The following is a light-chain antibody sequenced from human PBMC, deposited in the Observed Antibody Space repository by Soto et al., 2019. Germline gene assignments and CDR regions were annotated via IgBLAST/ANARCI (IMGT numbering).Light chain of an antibody. CDR3: QQYSSNFYT. CDR2: DAS. J-gene: IGKJ2*01. V-gene: IGKV1-5*01. CDR1: QSNSSH. Sequence: DIQMTQSPSTLSASVGDRVTITCRASQSNSSHLAWYQQKPGKAPEVLIYDASTLESGVSSRFSGSGSGTKFTLTISNLQPDDFATYFCQQYSSNFYTFGQGTKVEIK.